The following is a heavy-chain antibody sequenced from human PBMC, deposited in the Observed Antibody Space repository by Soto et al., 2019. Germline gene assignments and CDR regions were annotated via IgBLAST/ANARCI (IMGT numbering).Heavy chain of an antibody. Sequence: SETLSLTCTVSGGSISSGDYYWSWIRQPPGKGLEWIGYLYYSGSTYYNPSLKSRVTISVDTSKNQFSLKLSSVTAADTAVYYCAMGRITMVRGVIIHTSYYFDYWGQGTLVTVSS. V-gene: IGHV4-30-4*01. D-gene: IGHD3-10*01. CDR2: LYYSGST. CDR1: GGSISSGDYY. J-gene: IGHJ4*02. CDR3: AMGRITMVRGVIIHTSYYFDY.